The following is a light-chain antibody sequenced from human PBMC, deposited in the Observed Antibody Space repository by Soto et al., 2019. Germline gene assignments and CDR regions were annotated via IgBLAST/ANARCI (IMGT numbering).Light chain of an antibody. J-gene: IGKJ3*01. Sequence: DIQMTQSPSSLSASVGDRVTISCRASQGISNYLAWYQQKPGKAPRLLIYAASSLQSGVSFRFTGSVSGTDFTLTISSLQPEDVATYYCQNYNWPPFTVGPGTKVDIK. CDR2: AAS. CDR3: QNYNWPPFT. CDR1: QGISNY. V-gene: IGKV1-27*01.